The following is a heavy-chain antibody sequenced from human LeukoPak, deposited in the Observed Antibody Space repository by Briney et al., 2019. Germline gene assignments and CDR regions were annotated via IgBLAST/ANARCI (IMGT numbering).Heavy chain of an antibody. CDR1: VFTLSKVW. J-gene: IGHJ4*02. CDR2: IKKKTDGETA. V-gene: IGHV3-15*01. Sequence: PGGSLSLSHALSVFTLSKVWMSSVGQAPGQGLEWVGHIKKKTDGETADYAAPVQGRFTISRDDSHNTLYLQMNSLKTKDTAVYCRSAVSTYFRIKHFGGQGTLVTVSS. CDR3: SAVSTYFRIKHF. D-gene: IGHD3-10*01.